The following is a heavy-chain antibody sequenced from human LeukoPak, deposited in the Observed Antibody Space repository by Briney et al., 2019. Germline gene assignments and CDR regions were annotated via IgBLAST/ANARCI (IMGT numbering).Heavy chain of an antibody. CDR3: ARGGSSSWNYNWFDP. Sequence: KSSETLSLTCAVYGGSFSGYYWSWIRQPPGKGLEWIGEIKHSGSTNYNPSLRSRVTISVDTSKKQFSLKLSSVTDADTAVYYCARGGSSSWNYNWFDPWGQGTLVTVSS. J-gene: IGHJ5*02. CDR2: IKHSGST. V-gene: IGHV4-34*01. D-gene: IGHD6-13*01. CDR1: GGSFSGYY.